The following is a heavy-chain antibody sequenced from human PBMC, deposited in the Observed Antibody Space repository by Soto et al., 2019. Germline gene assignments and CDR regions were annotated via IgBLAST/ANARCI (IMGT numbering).Heavy chain of an antibody. Sequence: QEQLVQSGPEVKKPGSSVKVSCKASGDIFSSYAISWVRQAPGQGLEWLGGIIPVFGTTNYAEKFQGRVTMTADESTNTAYMELSSLRSGDTAMYYCARGGSPYVWFNEFWGQGTLVTVSS. CDR3: ARGGSPYVWFNEF. D-gene: IGHD3-16*01. CDR1: GDIFSSYA. J-gene: IGHJ4*02. V-gene: IGHV1-69*01. CDR2: IIPVFGTT.